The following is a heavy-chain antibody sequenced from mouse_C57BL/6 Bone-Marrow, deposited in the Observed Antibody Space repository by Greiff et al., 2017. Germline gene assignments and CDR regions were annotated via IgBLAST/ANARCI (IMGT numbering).Heavy chain of an antibody. J-gene: IGHJ2*01. V-gene: IGHV1-64*01. D-gene: IGHD1-1*01. CDR1: GYTFTSYW. Sequence: QVQLQQPGAELVKPGASVKLSCTASGYTFTSYWMHWVKQRPGQGLEWIGMIHPNSGSTNYNEKFKSKATLTVDKSSSTAYMQLSSLTSEDSAVYDCARLVTTVVATGYWGQGTTLTVST. CDR3: ARLVTTVVATGY. CDR2: IHPNSGST.